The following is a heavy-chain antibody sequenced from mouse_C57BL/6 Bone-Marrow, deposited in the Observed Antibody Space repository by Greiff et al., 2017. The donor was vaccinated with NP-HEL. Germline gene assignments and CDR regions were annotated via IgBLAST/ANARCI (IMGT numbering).Heavy chain of an antibody. CDR2: INPNNGGT. CDR3: ARDYGSY. V-gene: IGHV1-26*01. Sequence: EVQLQQSGPELVKPGASVKISCKASGYTFTDYYMNWVKQSHGKSLEWIGDINPNNGGTSYNQKFKGKATLTVEKSSSTAYMELRSLTSEDSAVYYCARDYGSYWGQGTLVTVSA. D-gene: IGHD1-1*01. J-gene: IGHJ3*01. CDR1: GYTFTDYY.